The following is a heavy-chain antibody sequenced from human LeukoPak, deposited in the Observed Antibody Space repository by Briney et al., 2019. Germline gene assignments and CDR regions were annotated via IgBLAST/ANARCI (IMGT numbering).Heavy chain of an antibody. CDR2: INHSGST. V-gene: IGHV4-34*01. CDR1: GGSFSGYY. CDR3: ARGKSQYDYVWGSYRNPDRYFDY. Sequence: PSETLSLTCAVYGGSFSGYYWSWIRQPPGKGLEWIGEINHSGSTNYNPSLKSRVTISVDTSKNQFSLKLSSVTAADTAVYYCARGKSQYDYVWGSYRNPDRYFDYWGQGTLATVSS. D-gene: IGHD3-16*02. J-gene: IGHJ4*02.